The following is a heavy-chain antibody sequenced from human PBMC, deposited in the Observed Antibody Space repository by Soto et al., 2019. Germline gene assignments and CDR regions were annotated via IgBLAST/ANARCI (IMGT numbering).Heavy chain of an antibody. Sequence: PGGSLRLSCAASGFTFSSYGMHWVRQAPGKGLEWVAVISYDGSNKYYADSVKGRFTISRDNSKNTLYLQMNSLRAEDTAVYYCAKVPFGSIIRYFDVWGRGTLVTVSS. V-gene: IGHV3-30*18. CDR2: ISYDGSNK. D-gene: IGHD3-16*02. CDR3: AKVPFGSIIRYFDV. J-gene: IGHJ2*01. CDR1: GFTFSSYG.